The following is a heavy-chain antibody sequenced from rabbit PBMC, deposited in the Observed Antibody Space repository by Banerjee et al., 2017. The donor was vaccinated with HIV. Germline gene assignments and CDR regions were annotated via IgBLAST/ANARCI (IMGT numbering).Heavy chain of an antibody. CDR2: IGTSSGST. D-gene: IGHD1-1*01. CDR3: ARDLSSNTYYMDL. J-gene: IGHJ4*01. Sequence: QEQLVESGGGLVQPEGSLTLTCTASGFSFSSNVMCWVRQAPGKGLEWIACIGTSSGSTWYASWAKGRFTISKTSSTTVTLQMTSLTAADTATYFCARDLSSNTYYMDLWGPGTLVTVS. CDR1: GFSFSSNV. V-gene: IGHV1S45*01.